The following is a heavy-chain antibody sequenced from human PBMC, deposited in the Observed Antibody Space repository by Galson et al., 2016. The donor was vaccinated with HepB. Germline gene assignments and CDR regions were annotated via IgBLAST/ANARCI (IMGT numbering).Heavy chain of an antibody. J-gene: IGHJ4*02. V-gene: IGHV3-23*01. CDR2: ISGRGDST. CDR3: AKGGVVGGMLPGD. D-gene: IGHD3-16*01. CDR1: GFTFSSYA. Sequence: SLRLSCAASGFTFSSYALTWVRQAPGGGLEWVSDISGRGDSTHYADSVKGRFTISRDNSANTVYLQMNSLRVEDTAIYYCAKGGVVGGMLPGDWGQGTLGSVCS.